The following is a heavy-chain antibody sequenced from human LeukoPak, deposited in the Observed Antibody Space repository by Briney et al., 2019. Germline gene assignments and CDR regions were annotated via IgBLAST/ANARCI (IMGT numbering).Heavy chain of an antibody. CDR3: ATLRTLSSGWTLNAFDI. D-gene: IGHD6-19*01. J-gene: IGHJ3*02. CDR1: GYTLTELS. Sequence: EASVKVSCKVSGYTLTELSMHWVRQAPGKGLEWMGGFDPEDGETIYAQKFQGRVTMTEDTSTDTAYMELSSLRSEDTAVYYCATLRTLSSGWTLNAFDIWGQGTMVTVSS. CDR2: FDPEDGET. V-gene: IGHV1-24*01.